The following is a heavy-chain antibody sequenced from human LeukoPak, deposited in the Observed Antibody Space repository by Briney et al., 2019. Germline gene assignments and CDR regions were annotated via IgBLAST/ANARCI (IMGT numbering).Heavy chain of an antibody. D-gene: IGHD1-1*01. V-gene: IGHV4-59*08. CDR3: ARHFAGTRENWFDP. CDR2: IYYSGST. J-gene: IGHJ5*02. CDR1: GGSISSYY. Sequence: PSETPSLTCTVSGGSISSYYWSWIRQPPGKGLEWIGYIYYSGSTNYNPSLKSRVTISVDTSKNQFSLKLSSETAADTAVYYCARHFAGTRENWFDPWGQGTLVTVSS.